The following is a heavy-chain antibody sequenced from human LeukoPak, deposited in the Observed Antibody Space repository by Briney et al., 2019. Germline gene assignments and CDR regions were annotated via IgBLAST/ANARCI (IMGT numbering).Heavy chain of an antibody. CDR1: GFTVSSNY. J-gene: IGHJ4*02. Sequence: GGSLRLSCAASGFTVSSNYLSWVRQAPGKGLWWVSVIYSDGRTYYADSVKGRFTISRDNSKNTLYLQMNSLRADDTAVYYCARDPSDDTTGDYWGQGTLVTVSS. CDR2: IYSDGRT. V-gene: IGHV3-53*01. D-gene: IGHD3-9*01. CDR3: ARDPSDDTTGDY.